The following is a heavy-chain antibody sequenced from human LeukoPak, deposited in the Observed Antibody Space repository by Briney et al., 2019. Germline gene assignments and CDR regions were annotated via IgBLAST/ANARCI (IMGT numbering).Heavy chain of an antibody. D-gene: IGHD2-2*01. Sequence: PSETLSLTCAVYGGTFSGYYWSWIRQPPGKGLEWIGEINHSGRTNYNPSIKSRVTISVDTSKNQFSLKLSAVTAADTAVYYCARGHRLYCSSTSCYLGFDPWGQGTLVTVSS. CDR2: INHSGRT. CDR3: ARGHRLYCSSTSCYLGFDP. V-gene: IGHV4-34*01. J-gene: IGHJ5*02. CDR1: GGTFSGYY.